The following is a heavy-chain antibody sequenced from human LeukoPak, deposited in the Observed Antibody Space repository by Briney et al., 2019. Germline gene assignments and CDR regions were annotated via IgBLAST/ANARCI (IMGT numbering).Heavy chain of an antibody. CDR3: ARELAYYYDSSGYYYVGRDDYYFDY. J-gene: IGHJ4*02. CDR2: ISAYNGNT. D-gene: IGHD3-22*01. CDR1: GYTFTIYG. V-gene: IGHV1-18*01. Sequence: ASVKVSFTASGYTFTIYGISWVRQAPGQGLEWMGWISAYNGNTNYTQKLQGRVTMTTDTSTSTAYMELRSLRSDDTAVYYCARELAYYYDSSGYYYVGRDDYYFDYWGQGTLVTVSS.